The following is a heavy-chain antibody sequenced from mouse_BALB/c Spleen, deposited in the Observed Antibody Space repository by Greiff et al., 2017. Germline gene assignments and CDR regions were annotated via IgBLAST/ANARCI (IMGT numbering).Heavy chain of an antibody. Sequence: EVQLQQSGPELVKPGASVKISCKASGYTFTDYNMHWVKQSPGKSLEWIGYIYPYNGGTGYNQKFKSKATLTVDNSSSTAYMELRSLTSEDSAVYYCARGDGNYVRFAYWGQGTLVTVSA. J-gene: IGHJ3*01. V-gene: IGHV1S29*02. CDR1: GYTFTDYN. D-gene: IGHD2-1*01. CDR2: IYPYNGGT. CDR3: ARGDGNYVRFAY.